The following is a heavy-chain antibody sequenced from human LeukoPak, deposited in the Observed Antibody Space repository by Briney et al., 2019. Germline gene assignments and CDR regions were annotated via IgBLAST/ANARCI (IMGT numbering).Heavy chain of an antibody. D-gene: IGHD3-9*01. V-gene: IGHV4-38-2*02. J-gene: IGHJ4*02. CDR2: IYHSGST. CDR1: GYSISSGYY. CDR3: ARGGHVLRYFDWLSSFDY. Sequence: PETLSLTCTVSGYSISSGYYWGWIRQPPGKGLEWIGSIYHSGSTYYNPSLKSRVTISVDTSKNQFSLKLSSVTAADTAVYYCARGGHVLRYFDWLSSFDYWGQGTLVTVSS.